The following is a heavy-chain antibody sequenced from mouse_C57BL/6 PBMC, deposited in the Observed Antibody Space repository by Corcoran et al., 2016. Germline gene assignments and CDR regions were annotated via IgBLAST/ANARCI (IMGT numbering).Heavy chain of an antibody. CDR1: GYTFTDYY. CDR3: ARGGSNPGY. D-gene: IGHD2-5*01. V-gene: IGHV1-26*01. CDR2: INPNNGGT. J-gene: IGHJ2*01. Sequence: EVQLQQSGPELVKPGASVKISCKASGYTFTDYYMNWVKQSHGKSLEWIGDINPNNGGTSYNQKFKGKATLTVDKSSSTAYMELRSLTSEDSAVYYCARGGSNPGYWGQGTTLTVSS.